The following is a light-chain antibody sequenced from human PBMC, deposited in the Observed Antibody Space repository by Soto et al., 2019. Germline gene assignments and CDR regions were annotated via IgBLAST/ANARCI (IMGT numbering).Light chain of an antibody. V-gene: IGKV1-5*01. Sequence: DIQMTQSPSSLSASVGDRVTITCRASETIARYLNWYQQKPGKAPYLLISDVSSLERGVPSRFSGSGSGTEFTLTISSMQPDDFATFYCQQYNGYSRTFGQGTKVDIK. CDR3: QQYNGYSRT. J-gene: IGKJ1*01. CDR1: ETIARY. CDR2: DVS.